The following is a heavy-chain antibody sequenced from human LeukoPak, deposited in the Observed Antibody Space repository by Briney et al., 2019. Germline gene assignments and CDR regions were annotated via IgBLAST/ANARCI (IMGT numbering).Heavy chain of an antibody. CDR2: IGTAGDT. CDR3: ASSPAYSSSWYAIDN. D-gene: IGHD6-13*01. Sequence: GGSLRLSCAASGFTFSNYDMHWVRQAAGKGLEWVSGIGTAGDTYYLASVKGRFTISRENAKNSLYLQMNSLSAGDTAVYYCASSPAYSSSWYAIDNWGQGTLVTVSS. V-gene: IGHV3-13*01. J-gene: IGHJ4*02. CDR1: GFTFSNYD.